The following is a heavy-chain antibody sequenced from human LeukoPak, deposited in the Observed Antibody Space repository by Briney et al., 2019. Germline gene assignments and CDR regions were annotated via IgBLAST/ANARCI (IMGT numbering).Heavy chain of an antibody. V-gene: IGHV4-59*12. Sequence: PSETLSLTCTVSGDSIIGYYWSWIRQPPGKGLEWIGYIHYSGSSNYNPSLQSRVTISVDTSKNQFSLKLSSVTAADTAVYYCARAYPPIVVVVAAKRRHFDYWGQGTLVTVSS. CDR3: ARAYPPIVVVVAAKRRHFDY. J-gene: IGHJ4*02. D-gene: IGHD2-15*01. CDR1: GDSIIGYY. CDR2: IHYSGSS.